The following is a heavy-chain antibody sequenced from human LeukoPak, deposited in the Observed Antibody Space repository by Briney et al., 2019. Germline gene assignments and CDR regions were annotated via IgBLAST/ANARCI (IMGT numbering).Heavy chain of an antibody. J-gene: IGHJ3*02. CDR1: GYTFTDYY. Sequence: ASVKVSCKTSGYTFTDYYMHWVRQAPGQGLEWMGWINPNSGGTNYAQKFQGRVTMTRDTSISTAYMELSSLRSDDTAVYYCARVKISVAGFLHAFDIWGQGTMVTVSS. V-gene: IGHV1-2*02. CDR3: ARVKISVAGFLHAFDI. D-gene: IGHD6-19*01. CDR2: INPNSGGT.